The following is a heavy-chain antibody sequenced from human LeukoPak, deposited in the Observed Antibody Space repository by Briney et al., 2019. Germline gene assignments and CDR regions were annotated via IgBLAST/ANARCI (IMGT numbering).Heavy chain of an antibody. D-gene: IGHD3-10*01. CDR2: IYPGDSDT. J-gene: IGHJ3*01. CDR3: ARHPRNYYDSVTYYSDDTFDF. Sequence: GEPLKISCKGSGYSFTSYYIGWVRQMPGKGLEWMGGIYPGDSDTTYSPSFQGPVTISADRSITTAYLQWSSLRASDTAVYYCARHPRNYYDSVTYYSDDTFDFWGQGTLVTVSS. CDR1: GYSFTSYY. V-gene: IGHV5-51*01.